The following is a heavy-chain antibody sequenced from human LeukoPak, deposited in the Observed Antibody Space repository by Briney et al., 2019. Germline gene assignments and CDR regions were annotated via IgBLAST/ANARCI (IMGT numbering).Heavy chain of an antibody. CDR3: ARISGSGIIYPSPFDY. V-gene: IGHV3-20*04. CDR2: INWNGGST. D-gene: IGHD3-10*01. J-gene: IGHJ4*02. Sequence: GGSLRLSCAASGFTFDDYGMSWVRQAPGKGLEWVSGINWNGGSTGYADSVKGRFTISRDNAKNSLYLQMNSLRAEDTALYYCARISGSGIIYPSPFDYWGQGTLVTVSS. CDR1: GFTFDDYG.